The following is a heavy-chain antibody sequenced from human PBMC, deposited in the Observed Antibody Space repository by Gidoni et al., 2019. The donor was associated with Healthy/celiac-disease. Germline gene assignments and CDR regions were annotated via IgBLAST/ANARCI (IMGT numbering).Heavy chain of an antibody. CDR1: GFPFSSYS. V-gene: IGHV3-21*01. CDR3: ARFRGWYTEGDYYYYYGMDV. D-gene: IGHD6-19*01. J-gene: IGHJ6*02. CDR2: ISSSSSYI. Sequence: EVQLVESGGGLVKPGGSLRLSCAASGFPFSSYSMHWVRQAPGKGLEGVSSISSSSSYIYYADSVKGRFTISRDNAKNSLYLQMNSLRAEDTAVYYCARFRGWYTEGDYYYYYGMDVWGQGTTVTVSS.